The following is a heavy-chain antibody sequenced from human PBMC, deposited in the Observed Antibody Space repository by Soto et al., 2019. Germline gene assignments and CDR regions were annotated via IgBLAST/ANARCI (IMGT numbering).Heavy chain of an antibody. D-gene: IGHD6-6*01. CDR3: ARRQQIAPGYNWFDP. CDR1: GYTFTSYD. J-gene: IGHJ5*02. Sequence: GASVKVSCKASGYTFTSYDINWVRQATGQGLEWMGWMNPNSGNTGYAQKFQGRVTMTRNTSISTAYMELSSLRSEDTAVYYCARRQQIAPGYNWFDPWGQGTLVTVSS. V-gene: IGHV1-8*01. CDR2: MNPNSGNT.